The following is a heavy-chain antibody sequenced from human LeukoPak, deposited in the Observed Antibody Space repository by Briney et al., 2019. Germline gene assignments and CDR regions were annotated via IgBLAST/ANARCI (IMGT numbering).Heavy chain of an antibody. Sequence: SVKVSCKASGGTFSSYAISWVRQAPGQGLEWMGGIIPIFGTANYAQKFQGRVTITADESTSTAYMELSSLRSEDTAVYYCAREGTYYDILTGYSNWGQGTLVTVST. D-gene: IGHD3-9*01. CDR1: GGTFSSYA. CDR2: IIPIFGTA. CDR3: AREGTYYDILTGYSN. V-gene: IGHV1-69*13. J-gene: IGHJ4*02.